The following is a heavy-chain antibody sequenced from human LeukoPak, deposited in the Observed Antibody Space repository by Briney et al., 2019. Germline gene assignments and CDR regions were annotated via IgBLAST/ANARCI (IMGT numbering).Heavy chain of an antibody. V-gene: IGHV4-59*08. CDR1: GFTFRNAW. CDR3: ARPYLRGTVVNNWFDP. Sequence: GSLRLSCGASGFTFRNAWMGWVRQPPGKGLEWIGYIYYSGSTNYNPSLKSRVTISVDTSKNQFSLKLSSVTAADTAVYYCARPYLRGTVVNNWFDPWGQGTLVTVSS. CDR2: IYYSGST. D-gene: IGHD4-23*01. J-gene: IGHJ5*02.